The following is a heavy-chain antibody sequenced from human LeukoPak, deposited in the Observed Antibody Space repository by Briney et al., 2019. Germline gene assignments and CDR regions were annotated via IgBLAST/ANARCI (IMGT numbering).Heavy chain of an antibody. D-gene: IGHD3-22*01. J-gene: IGHJ3*02. CDR3: AREVWYYYDSSGENAFDI. CDR2: IYYNGST. CDR1: GGSISSYS. V-gene: IGHV4-59*01. Sequence: SETLSLTCTVSGGSISSYSWSWSWHPPQEGLGWVWYIYYNGSTNYNPSPKSRVTISVATSKKQFSLKLSSVTAADTAVYYGAREVWYYYDSSGENAFDIWGQGTMVTVSS.